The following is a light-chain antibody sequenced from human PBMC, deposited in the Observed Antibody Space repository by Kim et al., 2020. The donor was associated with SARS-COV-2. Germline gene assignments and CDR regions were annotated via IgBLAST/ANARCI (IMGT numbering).Light chain of an antibody. J-gene: IGKJ2*01. CDR3: QQNYITPYT. CDR1: QSISSY. CDR2: AAS. Sequence: DIQMTQSPSSLSASVGDRVTITCRASQSISSYLNWYQQKPGKAPKLLIYAASSLQSGVPSRFSGSGSGTDFTLTISSLQPEDFATYYCQQNYITPYTFGQGTKLEI. V-gene: IGKV1-39*01.